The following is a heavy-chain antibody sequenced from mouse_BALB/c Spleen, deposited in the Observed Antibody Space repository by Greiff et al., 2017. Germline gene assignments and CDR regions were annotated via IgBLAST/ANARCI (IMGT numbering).Heavy chain of an antibody. D-gene: IGHD2-14*01. CDR2: ISSGSSTI. J-gene: IGHJ4*01. CDR1: GFTFSSFG. Sequence: EVQGVESGGGLVQPGGSRKLSCAASGFTFSSFGMHWVRQAPEKGLEWVAYISSGSSTIYYADTVKGRFTISRDNPKNTLFLQMTSLRSEDTAMYYCARDRAAYYRYDGAMDYWGQGTSVTVSS. V-gene: IGHV5-17*02. CDR3: ARDRAAYYRYDGAMDY.